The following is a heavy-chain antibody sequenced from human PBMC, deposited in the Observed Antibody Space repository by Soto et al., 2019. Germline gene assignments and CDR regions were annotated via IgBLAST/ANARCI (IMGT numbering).Heavy chain of an antibody. CDR1: GASITSYY. CDR2: ISRSGHT. D-gene: IGHD3-16*01. Sequence: SETLSLTCTVSGASITSYYWFWIRQPPGKGLEWIGHISRSGHTNYNPSLKSRVTISVDTSTSTAYMELTTLRSDDTAVYYCARDHSYSDSYRWLDPWGPGTLVTVPS. J-gene: IGHJ5*02. CDR3: ARDHSYSDSYRWLDP. V-gene: IGHV4-4*08.